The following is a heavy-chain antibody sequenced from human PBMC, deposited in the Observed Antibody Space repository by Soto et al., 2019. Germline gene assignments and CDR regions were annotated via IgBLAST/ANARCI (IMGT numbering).Heavy chain of an antibody. J-gene: IGHJ4*02. Sequence: PGGSLRLSCAVSGFSFTNYEMNWVRQAPGKGLEWIAYIGLSGDTIYYADSVKGRFTISRDHAKNSLELQMNSLRADDTALYYCASESFSASPNFFDYWRRGTQVTVSS. CDR3: ASESFSASPNFFDY. CDR2: IGLSGDTI. V-gene: IGHV3-48*03. CDR1: GFSFTNYE. D-gene: IGHD3-16*01.